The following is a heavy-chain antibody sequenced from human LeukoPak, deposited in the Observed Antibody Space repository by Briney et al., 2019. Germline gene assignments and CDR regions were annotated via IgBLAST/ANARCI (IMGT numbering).Heavy chain of an antibody. V-gene: IGHV3-23*01. CDR1: GFTFSSYA. J-gene: IGHJ4*02. Sequence: QTGGSLRLSCAASGFTFSSYAMSWVRQAPGKGLEWVSAISGSGGSTYYADSVKGRFTISRDNSKNTLYLQMNSLRAEDTAVYYCASPRYYYDSSGYLPFDYWGQGTLVTVSS. CDR2: ISGSGGST. CDR3: ASPRYYYDSSGYLPFDY. D-gene: IGHD3-22*01.